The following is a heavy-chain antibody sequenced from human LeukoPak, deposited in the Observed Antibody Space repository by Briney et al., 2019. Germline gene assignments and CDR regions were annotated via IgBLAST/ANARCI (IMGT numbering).Heavy chain of an antibody. V-gene: IGHV4-4*07. Sequence: PSETLSLTCTVSGGSISSYYWSWIRQAAGKGLEWIGRIYTSGSTNYNPSLKSRVTMSVDTSKNQFSLKLSSVTAADTAVYYCARAGDSSGWSYWYFDLWGRGTLVTVSS. CDR2: IYTSGST. J-gene: IGHJ2*01. CDR1: GGSISSYY. CDR3: ARAGDSSGWSYWYFDL. D-gene: IGHD6-19*01.